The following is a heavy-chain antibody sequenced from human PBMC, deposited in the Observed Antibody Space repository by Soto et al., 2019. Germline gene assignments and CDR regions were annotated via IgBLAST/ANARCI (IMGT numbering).Heavy chain of an antibody. CDR2: INAGNGNT. CDR3: ATSSTSCYYCWFDP. D-gene: IGHD2-2*01. Sequence: GASVKVSCKASGYTFTSYAMHWVRQAPGQRLEWMGWINAGNGNTKYSQKFQGRVTITRDTSASTAYMELSSLRSEDTAVYYCATSSTSCYYCWFDPWGQGTLVTVSS. CDR1: GYTFTSYA. V-gene: IGHV1-3*01. J-gene: IGHJ5*02.